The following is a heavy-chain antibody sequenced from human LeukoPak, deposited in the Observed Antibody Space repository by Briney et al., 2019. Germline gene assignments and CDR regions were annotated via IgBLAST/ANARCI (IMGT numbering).Heavy chain of an antibody. CDR3: ARDLDDSSGYYFPGDYYYGMDV. Sequence: PGGSLRLSCAASGFTFSSFAMHWVRQAPGKGLEYLSAIYSDGSRTYYADSVKGRFTISRDNSKNTLYLQMNSLRAEDTAVYYCARDLDDSSGYYFPGDYYYGMDVWGQGTTVTVSS. CDR2: IYSDGSRT. D-gene: IGHD3-22*01. CDR1: GFTFSSFA. J-gene: IGHJ6*02. V-gene: IGHV3-64*04.